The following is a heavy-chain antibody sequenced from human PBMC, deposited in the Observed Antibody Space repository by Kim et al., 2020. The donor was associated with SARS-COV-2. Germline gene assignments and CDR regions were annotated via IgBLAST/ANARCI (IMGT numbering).Heavy chain of an antibody. CDR3: TTDSVGAPEV. V-gene: IGHV3-15*01. J-gene: IGHJ4*02. D-gene: IGHD1-26*01. CDR2: TT. Sequence: TTDYGATVKGRFPISRDDSTNTLYLQMNSLKTEDTAVYYCTTDSVGAPEVWGQGTLVTVSS.